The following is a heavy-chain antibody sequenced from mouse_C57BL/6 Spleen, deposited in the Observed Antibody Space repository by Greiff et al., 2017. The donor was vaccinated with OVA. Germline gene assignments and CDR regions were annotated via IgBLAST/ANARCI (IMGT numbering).Heavy chain of an antibody. Sequence: QVQLQQPGAELVMPGASVKLSCKASGYTFTSYWMHWVKQRPGQGLEWIGEIDPSDGYTNYNQKFKGKSTLTVDKSSSTAYMQLSSLTSEDSAVYYCARSNRTTVVARYFDYWGQGTTLTVSS. V-gene: IGHV1-69*01. CDR3: ARSNRTTVVARYFDY. D-gene: IGHD1-1*01. CDR2: IDPSDGYT. J-gene: IGHJ2*01. CDR1: GYTFTSYW.